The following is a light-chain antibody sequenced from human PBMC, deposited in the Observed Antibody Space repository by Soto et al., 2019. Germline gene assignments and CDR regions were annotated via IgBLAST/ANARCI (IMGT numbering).Light chain of an antibody. V-gene: IGKV1-39*01. Sequence: DIQMTQSPSSLSASVGDGVTITCWASQNIIRHLNWYQHKPGRAPRLLIYAASTLQSGVPSRFTGSGSGTEFTLTITGLQPEDFATYYCQHSYNMPIAVGQGTRLE. CDR1: QNIIRH. J-gene: IGKJ5*01. CDR3: QHSYNMPIA. CDR2: AAS.